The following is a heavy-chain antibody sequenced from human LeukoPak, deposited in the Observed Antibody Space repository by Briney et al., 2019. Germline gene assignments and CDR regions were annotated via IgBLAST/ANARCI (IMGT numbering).Heavy chain of an antibody. V-gene: IGHV3-7*01. CDR3: ARVGPPYYYYYMDV. J-gene: IGHJ6*03. CDR2: IRQDGTEQ. CDR1: GFTFSASW. Sequence: GGSLRLSCAASGFTFSASWMSWVRQAPGKGLEWVANIRQDGTEQYTADSLKGRFTISRDNTKRILYLQINSLRVEDTAVYYCARVGPPYYYYYMDVWGNGSTVIVSS.